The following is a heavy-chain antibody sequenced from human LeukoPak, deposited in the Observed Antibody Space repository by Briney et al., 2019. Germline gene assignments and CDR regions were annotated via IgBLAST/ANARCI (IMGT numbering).Heavy chain of an antibody. CDR3: AEDGDIVVVPAAPPLDY. J-gene: IGHJ4*02. Sequence: GGSLRLSCAASGFTFSSYAMSWVRQAPGKGLEWVSAISGSGGSTYYADSVKGRFTISRDNSKNTLYLQMNSLRAEDTAVYYCAEDGDIVVVPAAPPLDYWGQGTLVTVSS. D-gene: IGHD2-2*01. CDR2: ISGSGGST. CDR1: GFTFSSYA. V-gene: IGHV3-23*01.